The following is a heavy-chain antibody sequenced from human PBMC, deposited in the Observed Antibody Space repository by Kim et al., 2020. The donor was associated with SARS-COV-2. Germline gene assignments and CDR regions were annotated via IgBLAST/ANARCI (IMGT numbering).Heavy chain of an antibody. CDR2: RSYGGST. CDR3: ARRAQVVASGWGYRMDV. CDR1: GGSISSSSYF. V-gene: IGHV4-39*02. J-gene: IGHJ6*01. D-gene: IGHD7-27*01. Sequence: SETLSLTCTVSGGSISSSSYFWVWIRQPPGKGLEWIATRSYGGSTYYNPSLKSRRPIPVDTSKNHFSLSLHSVTAADSAVYYCARRAQVVASGWGYRMDVGGQGTTVTVSS.